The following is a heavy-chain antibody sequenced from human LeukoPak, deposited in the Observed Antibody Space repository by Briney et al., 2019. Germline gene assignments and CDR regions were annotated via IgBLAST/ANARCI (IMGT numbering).Heavy chain of an antibody. J-gene: IGHJ4*02. CDR1: MLTFRNAW. V-gene: IGHV3-15*01. D-gene: IGHD3-10*01. CDR2: MKSKTVGGTT. CDR3: TTDQRIWGSGPFDY. Sequence: PGVSVRLSCAASMLTFRNAWVLWARQARGKGWVGVAHMKSKTVGGTTDHATPEKGRFSISRDDSKNTLYLQMNRLTAEDTAVYYCTTDQRIWGSGPFDYWGEGTLVTVSS.